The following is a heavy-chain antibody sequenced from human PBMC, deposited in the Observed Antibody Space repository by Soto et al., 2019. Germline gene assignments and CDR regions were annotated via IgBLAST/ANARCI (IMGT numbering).Heavy chain of an antibody. D-gene: IGHD6-13*01. CDR1: GGPISNNY. V-gene: IGHV4-59*01. CDR2: IYYNGIT. CDR3: ARGGKSSWYPDY. J-gene: IGHJ4*02. Sequence: QVQLQESGPGLVKPSETLSLICTVSGGPISNNYWTWIRQPPGKGLEWIGFIYYNGITNYNPSLKSRVTISVDTSKNRFYLRLSSVTAADTAVYFGARGGKSSWYPDYWGQGTLVTVSS.